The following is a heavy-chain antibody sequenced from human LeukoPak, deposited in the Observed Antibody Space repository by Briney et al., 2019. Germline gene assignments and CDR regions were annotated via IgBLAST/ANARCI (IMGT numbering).Heavy chain of an antibody. Sequence: ASVKVSCKASGYTFTDYYMHWVRQAPGQGLEWMGWINPNRGGTNYAQKFQGRVTMTRDTSISTVYMELSRLRSDDTAVYYCARLVGGPDGDYWGQGTLVTVSS. CDR1: GYTFTDYY. CDR2: INPNRGGT. V-gene: IGHV1-2*02. D-gene: IGHD4-23*01. J-gene: IGHJ4*02. CDR3: ARLVGGPDGDY.